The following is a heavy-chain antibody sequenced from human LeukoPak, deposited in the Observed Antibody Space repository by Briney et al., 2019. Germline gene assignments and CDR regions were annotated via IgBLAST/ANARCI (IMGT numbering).Heavy chain of an antibody. CDR2: INSDGSST. CDR3: VRDGYSYGFMLAFDI. V-gene: IGHV3-74*01. CDR1: GFTFSGYW. Sequence: GGSLRLSCAASGFTFSGYWMHWVRQAPGKGLVWVSRINSDGSSTSYADSVKGRFTISRDSAKHTLYLQMNSLRADDTAVYYCVRDGYSYGFMLAFDIWGLGTRVSVSS. D-gene: IGHD5-18*01. J-gene: IGHJ3*02.